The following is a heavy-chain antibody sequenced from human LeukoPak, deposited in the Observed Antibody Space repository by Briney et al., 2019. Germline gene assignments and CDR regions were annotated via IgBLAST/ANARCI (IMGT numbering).Heavy chain of an antibody. V-gene: IGHV3-21*01. J-gene: IGHJ4*02. D-gene: IGHD6-13*01. CDR3: ARDLSSSWYGLDY. Sequence: GGSLRLSCAASGFTFSIYSINWVRQAPGKGLEWVSFITGNSNYIYYADSVKGRFTISRDNAKNSLYLQMNSLRVEDTAVYYCARDLSSSWYGLDYWGQGTLVTVSS. CDR1: GFTFSIYS. CDR2: ITGNSNYI.